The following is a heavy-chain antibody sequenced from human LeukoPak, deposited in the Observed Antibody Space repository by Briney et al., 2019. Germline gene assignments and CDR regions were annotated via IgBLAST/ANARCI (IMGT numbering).Heavy chain of an antibody. Sequence: GGSLRLSCAVSGVIVSNTFMSWVRQAPGKGLEYVSAISSNGGSTYYANSVKGRFTISRDNSKNTLYLQMGSLRAEDMAVYYCARATSGSYDYWGQGTLVTVSS. V-gene: IGHV3-64*01. CDR3: ARATSGSYDY. J-gene: IGHJ4*02. D-gene: IGHD1-26*01. CDR1: GVIVSNTF. CDR2: ISSNGGST.